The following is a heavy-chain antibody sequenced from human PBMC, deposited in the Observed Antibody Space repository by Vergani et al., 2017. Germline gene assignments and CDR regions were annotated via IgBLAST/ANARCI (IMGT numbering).Heavy chain of an antibody. J-gene: IGHJ5*02. Sequence: QVQLVESGGGLVKPGGSLRLSCAASGFTFSDHYMSWVRQAPGKGLEWISYMSSGDSIYYADSVKGRFTVSRDNTKNTLYLQMNSLRAEDTGVYYCARDLRLLYNRFDPWGQGTLVTVSS. CDR3: ARDLRLLYNRFDP. CDR1: GFTFSDHY. D-gene: IGHD1-14*01. CDR2: MSSGDSI. V-gene: IGHV3-11*04.